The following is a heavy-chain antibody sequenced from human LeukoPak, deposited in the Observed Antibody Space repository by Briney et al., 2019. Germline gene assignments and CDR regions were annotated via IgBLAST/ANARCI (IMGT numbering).Heavy chain of an antibody. Sequence: SRTLSLTCAISGDSVSSKSAAWNWIRQSPSRGLEWLGRTYQRSKWYNDYAVSVKSRITINPDISKNQFSLQLNSVTPEDTAVYYCARSPSPYSSGWYFDYWGQGTLVTVSS. V-gene: IGHV6-1*01. J-gene: IGHJ4*02. D-gene: IGHD6-19*01. CDR2: TYQRSKWYN. CDR3: ARSPSPYSSGWYFDY. CDR1: GDSVSSKSAA.